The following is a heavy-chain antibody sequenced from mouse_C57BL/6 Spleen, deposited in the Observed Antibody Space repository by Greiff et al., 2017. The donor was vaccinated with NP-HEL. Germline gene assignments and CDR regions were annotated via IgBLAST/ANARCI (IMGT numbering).Heavy chain of an antibody. CDR2: INPNNGGT. Sequence: EVQLQQSGPELVKPGASVKMPCKASGYTFTDYNMHWVKQSHGKSLEWIGYINPNNGGTSYNQKFKGKATLTVNKSSSTAYMELRSLTSEDSAVYYCAPIYYGYDWYFDVWGTGTTVTVSS. V-gene: IGHV1-22*01. CDR3: APIYYGYDWYFDV. D-gene: IGHD2-2*01. J-gene: IGHJ1*03. CDR1: GYTFTDYN.